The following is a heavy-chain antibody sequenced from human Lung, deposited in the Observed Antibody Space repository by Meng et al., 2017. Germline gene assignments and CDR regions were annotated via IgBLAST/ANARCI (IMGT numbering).Heavy chain of an antibody. Sequence: SVKVSCKASGGTFSSYAISWVRQAPGQGLEWMGGIIPIFGTANYAQKFQGRVTITAEESTSTAYMELSSLRSEDTAVYYCAREGYSSSSFGYWGQGTLVTVSS. J-gene: IGHJ4*02. D-gene: IGHD6-6*01. CDR1: GGTFSSYA. V-gene: IGHV1-69*13. CDR2: IIPIFGTA. CDR3: AREGYSSSSFGY.